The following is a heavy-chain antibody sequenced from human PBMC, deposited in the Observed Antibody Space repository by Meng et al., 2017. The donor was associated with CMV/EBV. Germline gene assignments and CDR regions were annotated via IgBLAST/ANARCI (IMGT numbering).Heavy chain of an antibody. Sequence: SVKVSCKASGATFTSYTISWVRQAPGQGLEWMGRIIPNLGIANYAQKFQGRVTITADKSTSTAYMELSSLRSEDTAVYYCARDKTTQDNWFDHWGQGTLVTVSS. CDR3: ARDKTTQDNWFDH. CDR2: IIPNLGIA. CDR1: GATFTSYT. V-gene: IGHV1-69*04. D-gene: IGHD1-14*01. J-gene: IGHJ5*02.